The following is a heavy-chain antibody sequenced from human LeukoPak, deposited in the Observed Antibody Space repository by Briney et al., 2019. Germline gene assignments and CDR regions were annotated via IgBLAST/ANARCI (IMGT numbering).Heavy chain of an antibody. V-gene: IGHV1-69*13. CDR1: GGTFSSYA. D-gene: IGHD3-22*01. CDR3: ARGHWPKYYYDSILRGLGAFDI. Sequence: SVKVSCKASGGTFSSYAISWVRQAPGQGLEWMGRIIPIFGTANYAQKFQGRVTITADESTSTAYMELSSLRSEDTAVYYCARGHWPKYYYDSILRGLGAFDIWGQGTMVTVSS. CDR2: IIPIFGTA. J-gene: IGHJ3*02.